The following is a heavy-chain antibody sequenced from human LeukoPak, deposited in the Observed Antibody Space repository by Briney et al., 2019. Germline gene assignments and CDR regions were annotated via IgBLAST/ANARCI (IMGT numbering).Heavy chain of an antibody. D-gene: IGHD1-26*01. CDR1: GGTFSSYA. CDR3: ARVRSNIVGATDDAFDI. V-gene: IGHV1-69*04. CDR2: IIPILGIA. Sequence: GSSVKASCKASGGTFSSYAISWVRQAPGQGLEWMGRIIPILGIANYAQKFQGRVTITADKSTSTAYMELSSLRSEDTAVYYCARVRSNIVGATDDAFDIWGQGTMVTVSS. J-gene: IGHJ3*02.